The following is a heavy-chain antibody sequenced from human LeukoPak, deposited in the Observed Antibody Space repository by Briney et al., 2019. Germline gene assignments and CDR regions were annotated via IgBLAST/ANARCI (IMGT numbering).Heavy chain of an antibody. CDR2: IYYSGST. D-gene: IGHD3-10*01. CDR1: GGSFSGYY. CDR3: ARLGSHYYYMDV. V-gene: IGHV4-34*01. Sequence: PSETLSLTCAVYGGSFSGYYWSWIRQPPGKGLEWIGSIYYSGSTYYNPSLKSRVTISVDTSKNQFSLKLSSVTAADTAVYYCARLGSHYYYMDVWGKGTTVTISS. J-gene: IGHJ6*03.